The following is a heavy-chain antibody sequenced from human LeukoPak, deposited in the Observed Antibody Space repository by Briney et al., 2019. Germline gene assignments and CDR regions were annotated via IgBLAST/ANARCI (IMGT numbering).Heavy chain of an antibody. Sequence: SETLSLTCTVSGGSISSYYWSWIRQPPGKGLEWIGYIYYNGSTNYNPSLKSRVTISVDTSKNQFSLKLSSVTAADTAVYYCARVRVAARPYWYFDLWGRGTLVTVSS. CDR1: GGSISSYY. D-gene: IGHD6-6*01. J-gene: IGHJ2*01. V-gene: IGHV4-59*01. CDR2: IYYNGST. CDR3: ARVRVAARPYWYFDL.